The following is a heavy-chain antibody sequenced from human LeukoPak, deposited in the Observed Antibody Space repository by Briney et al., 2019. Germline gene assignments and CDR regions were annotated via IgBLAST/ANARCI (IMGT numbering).Heavy chain of an antibody. CDR3: AKDRDCSSTSCSNPLFDY. CDR1: GFTFTMFG. CDR2: ISGSGGST. D-gene: IGHD2-2*01. Sequence: SGGSLRLSCAASGFTFTMFGMNWVRQAPGKGLEWVSAISGSGGSTYYADSVKGRFTISRDNSKNTLYLQMNSLRAEDTAVYYCAKDRDCSSTSCSNPLFDYWGQGTLVTVSS. J-gene: IGHJ4*02. V-gene: IGHV3-23*01.